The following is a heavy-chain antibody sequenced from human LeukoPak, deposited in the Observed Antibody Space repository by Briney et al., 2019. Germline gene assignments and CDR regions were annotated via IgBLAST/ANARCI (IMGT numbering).Heavy chain of an antibody. CDR2: IYTSGST. CDR3: AKDRQDYGDYGEFDY. Sequence: SETLPLTCTVSGGSISSYYWSWIRQPPGKGLEWIGSIYTSGSTNYKPSLKSRVTISVDTSKNQFSLKLTSVTAADTALYYCAKDRQDYGDYGEFDYWGQGTLVTVSS. J-gene: IGHJ4*02. V-gene: IGHV4-4*09. CDR1: GGSISSYY. D-gene: IGHD4-17*01.